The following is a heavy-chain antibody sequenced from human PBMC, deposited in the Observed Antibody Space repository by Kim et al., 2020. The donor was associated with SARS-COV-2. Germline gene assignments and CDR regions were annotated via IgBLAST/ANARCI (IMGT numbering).Heavy chain of an antibody. J-gene: IGHJ4*02. CDR3: ARDGSAYDC. CDR2: IKQDGSET. D-gene: IGHD3-22*01. Sequence: GESLRLSCAASGFDFSTYWMSWVRQAPGKGLEWVANIKQDGSETYYVDFVKGRFSISRDNSKNSLFLQMNSLRAEDTAVYYCARDGSAYDCWGQGTLVTVSS. CDR1: GFDFSTYW. V-gene: IGHV3-7*01.